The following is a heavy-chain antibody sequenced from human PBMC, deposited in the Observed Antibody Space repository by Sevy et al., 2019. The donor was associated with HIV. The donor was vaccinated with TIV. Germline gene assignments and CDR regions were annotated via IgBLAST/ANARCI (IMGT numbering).Heavy chain of an antibody. V-gene: IGHV3-53*01. D-gene: IGHD3-22*01. J-gene: IGHJ5*02. Sequence: GGSLRLSCAASGFTVSSNYMSWVRQAPGKGLEWVSVIYSGGSTYYADSVKGRFTISRDNSKNTLYLQMNSLRAEDTAVYYCAREGNSSGYYWFDPWGHGTLVTVSS. CDR1: GFTVSSNY. CDR3: AREGNSSGYYWFDP. CDR2: IYSGGST.